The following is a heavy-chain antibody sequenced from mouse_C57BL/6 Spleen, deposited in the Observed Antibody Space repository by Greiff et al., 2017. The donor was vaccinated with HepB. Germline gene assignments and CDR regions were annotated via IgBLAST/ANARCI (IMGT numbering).Heavy chain of an antibody. Sequence: EVKLEESGGGLVQPGGSMKLSCVASGFTFSNYWMNWVRQSPEKGLEWVAQIRLKSDNYATHYTESVKGRFTISRDDSKSSVYLQMNNLRAEDTGMYYCTGETEIGYWGQGTTLTVSS. CDR1: GFTFSNYW. J-gene: IGHJ2*01. CDR2: IRLKSDNYAT. CDR3: TGETEIGY. V-gene: IGHV6-3*01. D-gene: IGHD2-14*01.